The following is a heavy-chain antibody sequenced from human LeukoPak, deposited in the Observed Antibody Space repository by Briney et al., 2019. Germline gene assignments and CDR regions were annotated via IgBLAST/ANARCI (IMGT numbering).Heavy chain of an antibody. Sequence: MASETLSLTCAVYGGSFSGYYWSWIRQPPGKGLEWIGEINHSGSTNYNPSLKSRVTISVDTSKNQFSLKLSSVTAADTAVYYCARWGATGYSSIRLHAEPSDAFDIWGQGTMVTVSS. CDR1: GGSFSGYY. CDR2: INHSGST. D-gene: IGHD6-13*01. CDR3: ARWGATGYSSIRLHAEPSDAFDI. J-gene: IGHJ3*02. V-gene: IGHV4-34*01.